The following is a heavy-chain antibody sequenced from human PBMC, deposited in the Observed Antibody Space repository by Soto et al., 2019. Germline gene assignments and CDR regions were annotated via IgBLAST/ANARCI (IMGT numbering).Heavy chain of an antibody. CDR3: ASSFTGVRVLGTSPPGGDNYGWDV. Sequence: QVQLVQSGAEVKKPGSSVKVSCKASGGTFSRYTFTWVRQAPGQGLEWMGRIIPILDIPNYAQNFQGRVTIPADRPPGTSYMGLSSLPSGDTAVYSCASSFTGVRVLGTSPPGGDNYGWDVWGQGTTVTVSS. V-gene: IGHV1-69*02. CDR2: IIPILDIP. CDR1: GGTFSRYT. D-gene: IGHD3-16*01. J-gene: IGHJ6*02.